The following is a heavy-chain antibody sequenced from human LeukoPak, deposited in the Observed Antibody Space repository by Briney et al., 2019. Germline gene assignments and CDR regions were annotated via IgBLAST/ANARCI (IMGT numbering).Heavy chain of an antibody. D-gene: IGHD6-13*01. J-gene: IGHJ5*02. CDR1: GGSFSGYY. Sequence: PSETLSLTCAVYGGSFSGYYWSWIRQPPGKGLEWIGEINHSGSTNYKPSLKSRVTISVDTSKNQFSLKLSSVTAADTAVYYCARKQQPKNWFDPWGQGTLVTVSS. CDR3: ARKQQPKNWFDP. V-gene: IGHV4-34*01. CDR2: INHSGST.